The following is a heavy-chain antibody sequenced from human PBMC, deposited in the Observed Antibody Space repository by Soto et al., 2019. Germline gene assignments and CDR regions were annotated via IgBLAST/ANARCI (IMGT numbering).Heavy chain of an antibody. V-gene: IGHV3-23*01. D-gene: IGHD2-15*01. CDR2: ISGSGGST. J-gene: IGHJ4*02. CDR3: AKGGYCSGGSCYLAY. CDR1: GFTFSSYA. Sequence: EVQLLESGGGLVQPGGSLRLSCAASGFTFSSYAMSWVRQAPGKGLEWVSAISGSGGSTYYAASVKGRFTISRDNSKNTLYLQMNSLRAEDTAVYYCAKGGYCSGGSCYLAYWGQGTLVTVSS.